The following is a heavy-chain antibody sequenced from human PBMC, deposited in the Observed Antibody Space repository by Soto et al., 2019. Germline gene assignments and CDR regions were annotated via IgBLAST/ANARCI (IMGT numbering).Heavy chain of an antibody. CDR1: VDSISSSRYY. Sequence: SETLSLTCTVSVDSISSSRYYWGWIRQSPGKGLEWIGNIYYSGRTYYNPSLKSRVTISVDTSKNQFSLNLSSVTAADTAVYYCARRDYGDSRLAFDIWGQGTMVTVSS. J-gene: IGHJ3*02. V-gene: IGHV4-39*01. CDR2: IYYSGRT. D-gene: IGHD4-17*01. CDR3: ARRDYGDSRLAFDI.